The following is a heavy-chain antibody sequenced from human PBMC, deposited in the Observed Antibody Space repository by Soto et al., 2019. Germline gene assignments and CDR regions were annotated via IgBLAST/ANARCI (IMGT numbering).Heavy chain of an antibody. CDR1: GGSFSGYY. V-gene: IGHV4-34*01. D-gene: IGHD1-1*01. Sequence: PSETLSLTCAVYGGSFSGYYWSWIRQPPGKGVEWIGEINHSGSTNYNPSRKSRGTISVDTSKNQFSLKLSSVTAADTAVYYCARGLDAVGITTPTKGNWFDPWGQGTLVTVSS. CDR2: INHSGST. J-gene: IGHJ5*02. CDR3: ARGLDAVGITTPTKGNWFDP.